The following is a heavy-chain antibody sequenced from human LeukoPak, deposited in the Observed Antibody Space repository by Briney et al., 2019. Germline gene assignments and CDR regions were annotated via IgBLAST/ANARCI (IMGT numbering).Heavy chain of an antibody. CDR3: ARWIYKDAFDI. J-gene: IGHJ3*02. CDR1: GGSISSSSYY. D-gene: IGHD5-12*01. Sequence: PSETLSLTCTVSGGSISSSSYYWGWIRQPPGKGLEWIGSIYYSGSTYYNPSLKSRVTISVDTSKNQFSLKLSSVTAADTAVYYCARWIYKDAFDIWGQGTMVTVSS. CDR2: IYYSGST. V-gene: IGHV4-39*07.